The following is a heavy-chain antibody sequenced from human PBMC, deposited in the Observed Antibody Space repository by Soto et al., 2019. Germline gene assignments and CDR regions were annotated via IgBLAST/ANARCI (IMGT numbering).Heavy chain of an antibody. Sequence: GGSLRLSCAASGFTFISYAMIWVRQAPGKGLEWASAISGSGGSTYYADSVKGRFTISRDNSKNTLSLQMNSLRAEDTAVYYCAKDRRHSSGWYYFDYWGQGTLVTVSS. D-gene: IGHD6-19*01. CDR2: ISGSGGST. J-gene: IGHJ4*02. CDR1: GFTFISYA. CDR3: AKDRRHSSGWYYFDY. V-gene: IGHV3-23*01.